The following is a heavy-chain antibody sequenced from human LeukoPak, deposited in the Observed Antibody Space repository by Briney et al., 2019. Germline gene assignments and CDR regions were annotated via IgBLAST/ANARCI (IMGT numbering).Heavy chain of an antibody. CDR3: AKGPRADGRLDY. J-gene: IGHJ4*02. V-gene: IGHV1-69-2*01. D-gene: IGHD1-26*01. Sequence: RASVKVSCKVSGYTFTDYYMHWVQQAPGKGLEWMGLVDPEDGETIYAEKFQGRVTITADTSTDTAYMELSSLRSEDTAVYYCAKGPRADGRLDYWGQGTLVTVSS. CDR1: GYTFTDYY. CDR2: VDPEDGET.